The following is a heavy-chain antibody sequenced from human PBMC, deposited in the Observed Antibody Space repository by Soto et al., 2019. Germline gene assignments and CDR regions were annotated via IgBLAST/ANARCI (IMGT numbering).Heavy chain of an antibody. Sequence: EVQLVESGGGLVQPGGSLRLSCVVSGFTFNDYRMHWVRQAPGKGLVWVSNINRDASVIRYVDSVKGRFTISRDNARNTLYLQMNNLRAEDTAVYYCTRFPSFDYWGQGTLVSVSS. CDR1: GFTFNDYR. CDR3: TRFPSFDY. J-gene: IGHJ4*02. CDR2: INRDASVI. V-gene: IGHV3-74*01.